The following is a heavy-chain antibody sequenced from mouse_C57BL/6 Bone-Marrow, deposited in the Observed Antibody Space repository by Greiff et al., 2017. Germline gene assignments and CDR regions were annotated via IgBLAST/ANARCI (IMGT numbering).Heavy chain of an antibody. CDR2: IYPGSGST. D-gene: IGHD1-1*01. J-gene: IGHJ2*01. V-gene: IGHV1-55*01. Sequence: VQLQLPGAELVKPGASVKMSCKASGYTFTSYWITWVKQRPGQGLEWIGDIYPGSGSTNYNEKFKSKATLTVDTSSSTAYMQLSSLTSEDSAVYYCARSLYGSTLDYWGQGTTLTVSS. CDR3: ARSLYGSTLDY. CDR1: GYTFTSYW.